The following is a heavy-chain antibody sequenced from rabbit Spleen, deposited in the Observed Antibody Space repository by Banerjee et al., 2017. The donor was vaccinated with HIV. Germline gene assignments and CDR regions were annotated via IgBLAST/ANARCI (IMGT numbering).Heavy chain of an antibody. J-gene: IGHJ4*01. D-gene: IGHD8-1*01. V-gene: IGHV1S40*01. CDR3: ARDGAGGSYFAL. CDR2: IDPVFGIT. CDR1: GFTFSDYY. Sequence: QSLEESGGDLVKPGASLTLTCTASGFTFSDYYMNWVRQAPGKGLEWIGYIDPVFGITYYASWVNGRFSISRENAQNTVFLQMTSLTAADTATYFCARDGAGGSYFALWGPGTLVTVS.